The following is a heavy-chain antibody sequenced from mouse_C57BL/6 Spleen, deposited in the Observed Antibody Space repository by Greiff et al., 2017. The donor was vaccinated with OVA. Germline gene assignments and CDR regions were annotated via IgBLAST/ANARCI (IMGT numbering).Heavy chain of an antibody. Sequence: VQLQQSGAELVRPGASVTLSCKASGYTFTDYEMHWVKQTPVHGLEWIGAIDPETGGTAYNQKFKGKAILTADKSSSTAYMELRSLTSEDSAVYYCTRGGTTAYFDYWGQGTTLTVSS. J-gene: IGHJ2*01. V-gene: IGHV1-15*01. D-gene: IGHD1-2*01. CDR2: IDPETGGT. CDR3: TRGGTTAYFDY. CDR1: GYTFTDYE.